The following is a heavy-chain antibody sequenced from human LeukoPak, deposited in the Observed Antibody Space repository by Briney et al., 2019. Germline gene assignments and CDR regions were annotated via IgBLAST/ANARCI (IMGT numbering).Heavy chain of an antibody. CDR2: INHSGST. J-gene: IGHJ4*02. Sequence: SETLSLTCAVSGGSISSSNWWSWIRPPPGKGLEWIGEINHSGSTNYNPSLKSRVTISVDTSKNQFSLKLSSVTAADTAVYYCASRDYYDSSGYYSDYWGQGTLVTVSS. D-gene: IGHD3-22*01. CDR1: GGSISSSNW. V-gene: IGHV4-4*02. CDR3: ASRDYYDSSGYYSDY.